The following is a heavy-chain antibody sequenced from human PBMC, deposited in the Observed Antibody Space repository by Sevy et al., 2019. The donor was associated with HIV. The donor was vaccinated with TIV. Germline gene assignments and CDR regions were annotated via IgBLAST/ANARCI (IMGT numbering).Heavy chain of an antibody. V-gene: IGHV4-4*07. J-gene: IGHJ3*02. CDR2: IYTSGST. CDR3: ARDGPDSSGHWGAFDI. Sequence: SETLSLTCTVSGGSISSYYWSWIRQPAGKGLEWIGRIYTSGSTNYNPSLKSRVTMSVDTSKNQFSLKLSSVTAAETAVYYCARDGPDSSGHWGAFDIWGQGTMVTVSS. CDR1: GGSISSYY. D-gene: IGHD3-22*01.